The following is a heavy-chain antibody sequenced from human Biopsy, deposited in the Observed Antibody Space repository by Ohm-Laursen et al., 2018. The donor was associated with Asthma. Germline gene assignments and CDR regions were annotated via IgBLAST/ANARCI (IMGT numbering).Heavy chain of an antibody. CDR2: LNARNDNT. Sequence: ASVKVSCKASGYTFINYAIHWARHAPRQTLVYMGCLNARNDNTKYSQKFQGRVTITRDTSASTAYMELSSLRSEDTAVYYCARTYYDFLTGQVNDAFAIWGQGTMVTVSS. CDR3: ARTYYDFLTGQVNDAFAI. D-gene: IGHD3-9*01. J-gene: IGHJ3*02. V-gene: IGHV1-3*01. CDR1: GYTFINYA.